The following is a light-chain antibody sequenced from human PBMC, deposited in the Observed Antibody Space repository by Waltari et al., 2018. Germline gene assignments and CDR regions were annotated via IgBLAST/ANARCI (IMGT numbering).Light chain of an antibody. CDR2: QDN. V-gene: IGLV3-1*01. J-gene: IGLJ2*01. CDR1: KLGEKY. Sequence: SYELTQSPSVSVSLGQPASITCAGDKLGEKYVSWYKQKPGRSPVLVIYQDNRRPSGIPGRFSGSNSGNTATLTVSGTQAMDEADYYCQASDSRTAVFGGGTKLTVL. CDR3: QASDSRTAV.